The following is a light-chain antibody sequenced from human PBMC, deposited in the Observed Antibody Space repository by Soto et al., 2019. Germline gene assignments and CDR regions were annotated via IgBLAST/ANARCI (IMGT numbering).Light chain of an antibody. V-gene: IGKV3-15*01. CDR1: QTIGSN. Sequence: EIVMTQSPATLSVSPGERATLSCRASQTIGSNLAWYQQKPGQPPRLLIYDASTRATDIPARFSGSGSGTDFTLTISRLEPEDFAVYYCQQYNDWPPITFGQGTRLEIK. J-gene: IGKJ5*01. CDR2: DAS. CDR3: QQYNDWPPIT.